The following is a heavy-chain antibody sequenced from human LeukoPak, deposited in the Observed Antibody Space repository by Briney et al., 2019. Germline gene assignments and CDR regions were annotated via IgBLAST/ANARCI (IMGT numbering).Heavy chain of an antibody. D-gene: IGHD6-19*01. Sequence: SETLSLTCTVSGGSISSSSYYWGWIRQPPGKGLEWIGYIYHSGSTYYNPSLKSRVTISVDRSKNQFSLKLSSVTAADTAVYYCAREVVAGYYYFDYWGQGTLVTVSS. V-gene: IGHV4-30-2*01. J-gene: IGHJ4*02. CDR3: AREVVAGYYYFDY. CDR2: IYHSGST. CDR1: GGSISSSSYY.